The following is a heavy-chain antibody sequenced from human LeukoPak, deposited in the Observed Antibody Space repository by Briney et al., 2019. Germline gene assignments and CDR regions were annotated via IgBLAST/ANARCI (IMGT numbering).Heavy chain of an antibody. CDR3: ARGEPYYDILTGYYYYGMDV. D-gene: IGHD3-9*01. Sequence: GGSLRLSCAASGFTFSSYAMSWVRQAPGKGLEWVSAISGSGGSTYYADSVKGRFTISRHNSKNTLYLRMNSLRAEDTAVYYCARGEPYYDILTGYYYYGMDVWGQGTTVTVSS. J-gene: IGHJ6*02. CDR2: ISGSGGST. CDR1: GFTFSSYA. V-gene: IGHV3-23*01.